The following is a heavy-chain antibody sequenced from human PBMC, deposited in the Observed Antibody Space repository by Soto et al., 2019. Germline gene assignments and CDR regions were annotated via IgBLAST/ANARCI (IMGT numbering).Heavy chain of an antibody. CDR2: IIPILGIA. V-gene: IGHV1-69*02. D-gene: IGHD3-3*01. J-gene: IGHJ6*03. CDR1: GGTFSSYT. Sequence: SVKVSCKASGGTFSSYTISWVRQAPGQGLEWMGRIIPILGIANYAQKFQGRVTITADKSTSTAYMELSSLRSEDTAVYYCARSGYYGTGGDYYYYYYMDVWGKGTTVTVSS. CDR3: ARSGYYGTGGDYYYYYYMDV.